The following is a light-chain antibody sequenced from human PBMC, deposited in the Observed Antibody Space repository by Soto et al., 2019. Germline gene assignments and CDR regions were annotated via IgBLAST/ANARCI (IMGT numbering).Light chain of an antibody. CDR1: NSFVGGYSY. V-gene: IGLV2-14*01. Sequence: QSALAQPASVSLHPGPSIAICCTGNNSFVGGYSYVSWYQRQPGKAADLVISGVSDRSSGVFDRFSGSKSGNTASLTISGLQTEDDADYYCASYTASSTYVCGTGNKGTVL. J-gene: IGLJ1*01. CDR3: ASYTASSTYV. CDR2: GVS.